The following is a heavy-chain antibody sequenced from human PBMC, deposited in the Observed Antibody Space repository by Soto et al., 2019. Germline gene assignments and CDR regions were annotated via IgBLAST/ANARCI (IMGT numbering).Heavy chain of an antibody. CDR3: AREIGRGAAQTNYLDV. V-gene: IGHV3-66*01. CDR1: GFTVSSNY. CDR2: IYRGGST. Sequence: EVQLVESGGGLVQPGGSLRLSCAASGFTVSSNYMSWVRQAPGKGLEWVSVIYRGGSTFYADSVKGRFTISRDNSKNTVDLQMNSLRAEDAGVYYCAREIGRGAAQTNYLDVWGKGTTVTVS. D-gene: IGHD6-6*01. J-gene: IGHJ6*03.